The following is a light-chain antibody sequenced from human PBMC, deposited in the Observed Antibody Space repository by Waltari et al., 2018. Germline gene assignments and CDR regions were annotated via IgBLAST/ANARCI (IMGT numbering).Light chain of an antibody. CDR1: VASY. CDR3: QQRSNWPPLT. Sequence: VASYVACDVPNPGKAPGLLIYEASKGATGSPARFRCSGSGTDFTLTISSLEPEDFAVYYGQQRSNWPPLTFGGGTKVEIK. J-gene: IGKJ4*01. CDR2: EAS. V-gene: IGKV3-11*01.